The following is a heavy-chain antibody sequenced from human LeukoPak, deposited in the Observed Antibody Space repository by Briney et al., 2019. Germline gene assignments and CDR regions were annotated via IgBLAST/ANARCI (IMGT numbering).Heavy chain of an antibody. CDR3: AIARSARGSYQYYFDY. J-gene: IGHJ4*02. D-gene: IGHD1-26*01. V-gene: IGHV4-39*07. Sequence: SETLSLTCTVSGGSISSSSYYWGWIRQPPGKGLEWIGSIYHSGSTYYNPSLKSRVTISVDTSKNQFSLKLSSVTATDTAVYYCAIARSARGSYQYYFDYWGQGTLVTVSS. CDR2: IYHSGST. CDR1: GGSISSSSYY.